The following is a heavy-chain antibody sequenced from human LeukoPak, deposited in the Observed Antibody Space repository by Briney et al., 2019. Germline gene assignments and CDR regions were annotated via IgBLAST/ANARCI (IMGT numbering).Heavy chain of an antibody. Sequence: ASVKVSCKASGYTFNGYYMHWVRRAPGQGLEWMGWINPNSGGTKYAQKFQGRVTMTRDTSVSTAYMELSSLRSEDTAVYYCATDRRGSSGIWGQGTMVTVSS. J-gene: IGHJ3*02. CDR1: GYTFNGYY. D-gene: IGHD3-22*01. CDR3: ATDRRGSSGI. CDR2: INPNSGGT. V-gene: IGHV1-2*02.